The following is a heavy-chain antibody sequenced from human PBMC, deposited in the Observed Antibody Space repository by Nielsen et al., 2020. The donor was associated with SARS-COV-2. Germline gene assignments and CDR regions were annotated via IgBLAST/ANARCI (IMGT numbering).Heavy chain of an antibody. V-gene: IGHV1-3*01. Sequence: ASVKVSCKASGYTFTSYAMHWVRQAPGQRLEWMGWINAGNGNTKYSQKFQGRVTITRDTSASTAYMELSSLRSEDTAVYYCARDAGVFRSQEYFQHWGQGTLVTVSS. CDR3: ARDAGVFRSQEYFQH. J-gene: IGHJ1*01. CDR1: GYTFTSYA. CDR2: INAGNGNT. D-gene: IGHD3-3*01.